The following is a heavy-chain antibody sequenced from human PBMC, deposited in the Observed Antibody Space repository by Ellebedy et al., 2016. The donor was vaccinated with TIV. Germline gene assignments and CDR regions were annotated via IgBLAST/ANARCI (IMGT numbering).Heavy chain of an antibody. D-gene: IGHD4/OR15-4a*01. V-gene: IGHV1-2*04. CDR2: INPNSGGT. Sequence: ASVKVSXKASGYTFTGYYMHWVRQAPGQGLEWMGWINPNSGGTNYAQKFQGWVTMTRDTSISTAYMELSRLRSDDTAVYYCARDREIGSDYEQTGPGGIDAFDIWGQGTMVTVSS. J-gene: IGHJ3*02. CDR3: ARDREIGSDYEQTGPGGIDAFDI. CDR1: GYTFTGYY.